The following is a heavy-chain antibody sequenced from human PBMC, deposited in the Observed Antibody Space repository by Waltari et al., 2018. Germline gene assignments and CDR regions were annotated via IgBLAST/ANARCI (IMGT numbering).Heavy chain of an antibody. CDR2: ISSSSSTI. J-gene: IGHJ4*02. Sequence: EVQLVESGGGLVQPVGSLRLSCAASGFTFSSYSMKWVRQAPGKGLGWCSCISSSSSTIYYPDAVKGRFTISSDNAKNSLYLQMNSLRAEDTAVYYCARDRAGYYIWGQGTLVTVSS. CDR1: GFTFSSYS. D-gene: IGHD3-9*01. V-gene: IGHV3-48*04. CDR3: ARDRAGYYI.